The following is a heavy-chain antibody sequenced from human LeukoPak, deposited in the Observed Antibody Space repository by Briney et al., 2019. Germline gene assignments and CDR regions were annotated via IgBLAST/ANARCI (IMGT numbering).Heavy chain of an antibody. V-gene: IGHV3-48*01. CDR2: TSSSSSTI. CDR1: EFIVSINY. Sequence: GGSLRLSCAASEFIVSINYMTWVRQAPGKGLEWVSYTSSSSSTIYYADSVKGRFTISRDNAKNSLYLQMNSLRAEDTAVYYCARDRPPGGYYMDVWGKGTTVTVSS. D-gene: IGHD3-10*01. J-gene: IGHJ6*03. CDR3: ARDRPPGGYYMDV.